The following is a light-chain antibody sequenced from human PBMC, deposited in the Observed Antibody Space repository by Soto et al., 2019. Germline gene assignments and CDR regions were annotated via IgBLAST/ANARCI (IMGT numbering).Light chain of an antibody. CDR3: SSYAGSNNLI. CDR2: EVT. V-gene: IGLV2-8*01. Sequence: QSALTQPPSASGSPGQSVTISCTGTSSDIGSFIYVSWYQQHPGKAPKLMLYEVTKRPSGVPDRFSGSKSGDTASLTVSGLQAEDEADYYCSSYAGSNNLIFGGGTKLTVL. J-gene: IGLJ2*01. CDR1: SSDIGSFIY.